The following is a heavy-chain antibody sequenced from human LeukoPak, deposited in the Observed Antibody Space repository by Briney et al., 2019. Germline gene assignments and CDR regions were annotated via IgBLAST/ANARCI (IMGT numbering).Heavy chain of an antibody. CDR3: ARGGQRAAFDI. V-gene: IGHV4-38-2*02. J-gene: IGHJ3*02. CDR1: GYSISSGYY. CDR2: IYHSGST. D-gene: IGHD6-25*01. Sequence: SETLSLTCTVSGYSISSGYYWGWIRQPPGKGLEWIGSIYHSGSTYYNPSLKSRVTISVDTSKNQFSLKLSSVTAADTAVYYCARGGQRAAFDIWGQGTMVTVSS.